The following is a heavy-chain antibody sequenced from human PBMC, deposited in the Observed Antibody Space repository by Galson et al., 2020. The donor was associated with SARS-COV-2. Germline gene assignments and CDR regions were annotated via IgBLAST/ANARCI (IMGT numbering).Heavy chain of an antibody. V-gene: IGHV1-58*01. CDR3: AAPDCSSTSCHDAFDS. D-gene: IGHD2-2*01. CDR2: IVAGSGNT. CDR1: GFTFTNSA. J-gene: IGHJ3*02. Sequence: SVKVSCKASGFTFTNSAVQWVRQARGQRLEWIGWIVAGSGNTNYAQKLQERVTITRDMSTSTAYMELSSLRSEDTAVYYCAAPDCSSTSCHDAFDSWGQGAMVTVSS.